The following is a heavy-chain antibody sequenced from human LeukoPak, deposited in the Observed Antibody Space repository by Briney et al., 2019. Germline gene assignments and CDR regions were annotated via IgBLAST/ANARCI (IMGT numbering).Heavy chain of an antibody. Sequence: SQTLSLTCTVSGGSISSGDYYWSWIRQPPGKGLEWIGYIYYSGSTYYNPSLKSRVTISVDTSKNQFSLKLSSVTAADTAVYYCARALIVVVPAAIAGHYYMDVWGKGTTVTVSS. CDR2: IYYSGST. CDR1: GGSISSGDYY. D-gene: IGHD2-2*01. V-gene: IGHV4-30-4*08. CDR3: ARALIVVVPAAIAGHYYMDV. J-gene: IGHJ6*03.